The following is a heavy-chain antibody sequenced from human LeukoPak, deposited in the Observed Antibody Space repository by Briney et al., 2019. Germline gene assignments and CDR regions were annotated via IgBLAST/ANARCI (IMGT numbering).Heavy chain of an antibody. J-gene: IGHJ3*02. CDR3: ARGAGRNMITGWFVMKNAFDI. D-gene: IGHD3-16*01. V-gene: IGHV4-61*02. Sequence: PSETLSLTCTVSGDSISSGDYYWSWIRQPAGKGLEWIGRISSSGSTNYNPSLKSRVTISVDTSKNQFSLKLSSVTAADTAVYYCARGAGRNMITGWFVMKNAFDIWGQGTMVTVSS. CDR2: ISSSGST. CDR1: GDSISSGDYY.